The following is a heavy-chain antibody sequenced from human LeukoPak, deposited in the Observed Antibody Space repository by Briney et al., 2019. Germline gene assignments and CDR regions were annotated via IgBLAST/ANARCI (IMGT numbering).Heavy chain of an antibody. V-gene: IGHV3-7*03. CDR2: IKQDGSEK. J-gene: IGHJ3*02. Sequence: GGSLRLSCAASGFTFSSYWMSWVRQAPGKGLEWVANIKQDGSEKYYVDSVKGRFTISRDNAKNSLYLQMNSLRAEDTAVYYCARGDYGDYGYDAFDIWGQGTMVTVSS. CDR3: ARGDYGDYGYDAFDI. D-gene: IGHD4-17*01. CDR1: GFTFSSYW.